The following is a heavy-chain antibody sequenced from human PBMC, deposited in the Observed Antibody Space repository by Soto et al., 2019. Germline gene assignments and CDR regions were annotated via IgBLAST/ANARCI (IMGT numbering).Heavy chain of an antibody. CDR2: ISGRTTTI. Sequence: EVQLVESGGGLVQPGESLRLSCAASEFTVSAFGMNWVRQAPGKGLEWLSHISGRTTTIYYADSVEGRFTISRDNAENPLYLQMSSLRDEDTAVYYCARDLDYYDSGSPDAFDIWGQGTMVTVSS. CDR1: EFTVSAFG. J-gene: IGHJ3*02. D-gene: IGHD3-10*01. CDR3: ARDLDYYDSGSPDAFDI. V-gene: IGHV3-48*02.